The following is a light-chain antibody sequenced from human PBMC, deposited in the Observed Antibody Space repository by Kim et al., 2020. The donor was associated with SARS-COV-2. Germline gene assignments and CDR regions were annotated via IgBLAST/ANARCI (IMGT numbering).Light chain of an antibody. CDR3: QTWDTGIRV. CDR1: SGHTRDA. V-gene: IGLV4-69*01. J-gene: IGLJ3*02. Sequence: ATVTLTYILSSGHTRDAIAWHKQRPEKGPRYLMNVNNDGSHSKGDGISDRCSGCSSGAERYLTISSHQSEDEADYYCQTWDTGIRVFGGGTQLTVL. CDR2: VNNDGSH.